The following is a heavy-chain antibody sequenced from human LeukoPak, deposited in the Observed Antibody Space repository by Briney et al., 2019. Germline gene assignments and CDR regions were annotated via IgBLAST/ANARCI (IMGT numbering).Heavy chain of an antibody. CDR1: GGSFSGSY. CDR3: ARGPLYSSESDFHFDY. D-gene: IGHD6-25*01. J-gene: IGHJ4*02. CDR2: INHSGST. V-gene: IGHV4-34*01. Sequence: PSETLSLTCAVYGGSFSGSYWSGIRQPPGKGLEWIGEINHSGSTNYNPSLKSRVTISVDTSKNQFSLKLSSVTAADTAVYYCARGPLYSSESDFHFDYWGQGTLVTVSS.